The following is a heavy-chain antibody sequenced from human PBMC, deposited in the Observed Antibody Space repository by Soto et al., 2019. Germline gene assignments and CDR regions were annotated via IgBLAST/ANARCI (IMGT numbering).Heavy chain of an antibody. CDR3: ARADYEILTGSYAMDV. V-gene: IGHV4-4*07. Sequence: ETLSLTCTVSDDFISSYYWNWIRQPAGKGLEWIGRVSTNGATNYNPSLESRVTMSVDTSKNQFSLKLTSVTAADTAVYFCARADYEILTGSYAMDVWGQGTTVTVSS. D-gene: IGHD3-9*01. CDR1: DDFISSYY. J-gene: IGHJ6*02. CDR2: VSTNGAT.